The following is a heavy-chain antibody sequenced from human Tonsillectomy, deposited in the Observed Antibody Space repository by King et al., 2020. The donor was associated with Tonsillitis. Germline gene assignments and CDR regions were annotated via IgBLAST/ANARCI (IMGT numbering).Heavy chain of an antibody. D-gene: IGHD7-27*01. CDR1: GFTFSSYA. Sequence: VQLVESGGGVVQPGRSLRLSCAASGFTFSSYAMQWVRQAPGEGLEWVAVISYDGSGKYYADSVKGRFTISRDNSKNTLYLQMNSLRVEDTAVYYCARDGDMGKDAFDIWGQGTMVTVSS. CDR3: ARDGDMGKDAFDI. J-gene: IGHJ3*02. CDR2: ISYDGSGK. V-gene: IGHV3-30-3*01.